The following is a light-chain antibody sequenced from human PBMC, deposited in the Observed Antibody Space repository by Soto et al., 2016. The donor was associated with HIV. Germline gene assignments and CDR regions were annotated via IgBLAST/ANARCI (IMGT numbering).Light chain of an antibody. V-gene: IGLV3-21*01. CDR3: QVWDTSSDQSVI. Sequence: SYVLTQPPSVSVAPGKTAGTISCEGNNIGGKRVHWYQQKAGQAPVLVVFDERDRPSGISERFSGFDSGNTATLTISRVEAGDEADYYCQVWDTSSDQSVIFGGGTKVTVL. CDR1: NIGGKR. CDR2: DER. J-gene: IGLJ2*01.